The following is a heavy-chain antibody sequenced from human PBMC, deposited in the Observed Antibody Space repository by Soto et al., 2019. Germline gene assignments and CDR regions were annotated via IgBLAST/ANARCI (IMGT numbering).Heavy chain of an antibody. CDR1: GYTFTSYA. CDR3: ARDPSNTSGKFQFFDY. Sequence: VKVSCKASGYTFTSYAMHWVRQAPGQRLEWMGWINAGNGDTKFAQRFQGRVTLTTDSSTSTAYLVLRSLRSDDTAIYYCARDPSNTSGKFQFFDYWGQGALVTVSS. V-gene: IGHV1-3*01. J-gene: IGHJ4*02. D-gene: IGHD1-26*01. CDR2: INAGNGDT.